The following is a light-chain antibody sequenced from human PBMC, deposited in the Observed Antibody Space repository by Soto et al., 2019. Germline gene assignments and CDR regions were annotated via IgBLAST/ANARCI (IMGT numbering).Light chain of an antibody. Sequence: QSVLTQPASVSGSPGQSITISCTGTSSDVGGYNYVSWYQQHPGKAPKLMIYEVGNRPSGVSNRFSGSKSGSTASLTISGLQAEDEADYYCSSYTTKSTLVFGGGTKLTVL. CDR1: SSDVGGYNY. V-gene: IGLV2-14*01. CDR2: EVG. CDR3: SSYTTKSTLV. J-gene: IGLJ2*01.